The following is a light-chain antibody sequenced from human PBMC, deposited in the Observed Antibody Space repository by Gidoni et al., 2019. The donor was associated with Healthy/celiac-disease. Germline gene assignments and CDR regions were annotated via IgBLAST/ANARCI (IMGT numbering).Light chain of an antibody. V-gene: IGKV3-20*01. Sequence: EIVLTKSPGTLSLSPGERATLYCRASQSVSSSYFAWYQQKPGQAPRLLSYDASSRATGIPDRFSGSGSGTDFTLTISRLEPEDVAVYYCQQYGSSPYTFGQGTKLEIK. CDR2: DAS. J-gene: IGKJ2*01. CDR1: QSVSSSY. CDR3: QQYGSSPYT.